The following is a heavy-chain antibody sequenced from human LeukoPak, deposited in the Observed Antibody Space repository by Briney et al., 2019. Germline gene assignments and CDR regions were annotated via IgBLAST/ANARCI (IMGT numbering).Heavy chain of an antibody. CDR2: IIPILGIA. CDR3: AGNTLSYYYDSSGYYNAFDI. D-gene: IGHD3-22*01. Sequence: SVEVSCKASGGTFSSYTISWVRQAPGQGLEWMGRIIPILGIANYAQKFQGRVTITADKSTSTAYMELSSLRSEDTAVYYCAGNTLSYYYDSSGYYNAFDIWGQGTMVTVSS. CDR1: GGTFSSYT. V-gene: IGHV1-69*02. J-gene: IGHJ3*02.